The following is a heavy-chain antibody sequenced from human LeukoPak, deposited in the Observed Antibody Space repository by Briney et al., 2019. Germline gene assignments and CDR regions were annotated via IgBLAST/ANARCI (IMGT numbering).Heavy chain of an antibody. CDR3: ARGALLLQYRRNFDP. CDR2: MNPNNVNT. CDR1: GYTFTSYD. D-gene: IGHD3-9*01. J-gene: IGHJ5*02. Sequence: GASVKVSCKASGYTFTSYDINWVRQATGQGLEWMGWMNPNNVNTGYAQKFQGRVTMTRNTSTSTAYMELSGLRSEDTAVYFCARGALLLQYRRNFDPWGQGTLVTVSS. V-gene: IGHV1-8*01.